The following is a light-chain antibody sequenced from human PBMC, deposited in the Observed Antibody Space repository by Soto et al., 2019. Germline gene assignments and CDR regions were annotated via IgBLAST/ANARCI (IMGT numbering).Light chain of an antibody. V-gene: IGLV2-8*01. CDR2: EVS. CDR1: SSDVGGYNS. Sequence: QSVLTQPPSASGSPGQSVTISCTGTSSDVGGYNSVSWYQQHPGKAPKLIIYEVSKWPSGVPDRFSGSKSGNTASLTVSGLQAEDEADYYCSSYAGSTTVVFGGGTKLTVL. CDR3: SSYAGSTTVV. J-gene: IGLJ2*01.